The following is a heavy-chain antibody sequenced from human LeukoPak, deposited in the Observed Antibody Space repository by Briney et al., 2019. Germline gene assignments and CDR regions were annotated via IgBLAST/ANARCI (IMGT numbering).Heavy chain of an antibody. Sequence: SETLSLTCTVSGGSISSSSYYWGWIRQSPGKGLEWIGNIFFSGTTYYNPSLKSRVTISIDTPKNQFSLKLSSVTAADTAVYYCARVLGGYSRGDYYYYMDVWGKGTTVTVSS. CDR2: IFFSGTT. V-gene: IGHV4-39*02. CDR1: GGSISSSSYY. CDR3: ARVLGGYSRGDYYYYMDV. D-gene: IGHD5-18*01. J-gene: IGHJ6*03.